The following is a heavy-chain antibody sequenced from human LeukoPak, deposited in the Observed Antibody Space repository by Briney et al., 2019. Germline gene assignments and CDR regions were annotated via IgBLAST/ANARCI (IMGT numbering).Heavy chain of an antibody. CDR1: GGSISSYY. CDR2: IYYSGST. Sequence: PSETLSLTCTVSGGSISSYYWNWIRQPPGKGLEWIGYIYYSGSTNYNPSLKSRVTISVDTSKIQFSLRLRSVTAADTAVYYCARDGGYGDPYFIYWGQGTLVTVSS. D-gene: IGHD4-17*01. CDR3: ARDGGYGDPYFIY. J-gene: IGHJ4*02. V-gene: IGHV4-59*01.